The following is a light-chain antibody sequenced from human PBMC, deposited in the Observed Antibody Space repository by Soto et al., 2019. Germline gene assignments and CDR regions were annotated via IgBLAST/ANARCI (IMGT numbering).Light chain of an antibody. CDR1: SSDIGTYNL. CDR3: CSYAGSGTDNYV. Sequence: QSLLTQPASLSGSPGQSITISCTGTSSDIGTYNLVSWYQHYPGKAPKLMIYEGIKRPSGVSNRFSGSKSGNTAFLTISGLQAEDEADYYCCSYAGSGTDNYVFGSGTRVTVL. J-gene: IGLJ1*01. V-gene: IGLV2-23*01. CDR2: EGI.